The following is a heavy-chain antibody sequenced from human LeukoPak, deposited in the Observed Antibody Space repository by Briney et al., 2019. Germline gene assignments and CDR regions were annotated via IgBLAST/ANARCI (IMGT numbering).Heavy chain of an antibody. J-gene: IGHJ4*02. V-gene: IGHV1-18*01. CDR2: ISAYNGNT. CDR1: GYTLTSYG. Sequence: SVKVSCKASGYTLTSYGISWVRQAPGQGLEWMGWISAYNGNTNYAQKLQGRVTMTTDTSTSTAYMELRSLRSDDTAVYYCARDPSRVHYYDSSGYSTFDYWGQGTLVTVSS. CDR3: ARDPSRVHYYDSSGYSTFDY. D-gene: IGHD3-22*01.